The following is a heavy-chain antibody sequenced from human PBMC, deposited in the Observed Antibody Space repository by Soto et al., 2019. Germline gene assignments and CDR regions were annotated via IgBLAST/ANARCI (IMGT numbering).Heavy chain of an antibody. J-gene: IGHJ6*02. CDR3: ARGGPTITSADYYYYGMDV. CDR2: IYYSGST. D-gene: IGHD1-20*01. V-gene: IGHV4-59*12. CDR1: GGSISSYY. Sequence: SLTCTVSGGSISSYYWSWIRQPPGKGLEWIGYIYYSGSTNYNPSLKSRVTISVDTSKNQFSLKLSSVTAADTAVYYCARGGPTITSADYYYYGMDVWGQGTTVTVSS.